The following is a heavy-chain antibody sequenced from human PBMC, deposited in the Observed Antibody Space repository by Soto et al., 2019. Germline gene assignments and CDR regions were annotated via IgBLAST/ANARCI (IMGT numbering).Heavy chain of an antibody. J-gene: IGHJ4*02. V-gene: IGHV4-34*01. CDR2: INHSGST. CDR3: ARVVVVVPAAIGFDY. D-gene: IGHD2-2*02. Sequence: TSDTLSLTCAVYGGSSSGYYWSWIRQPPGEGLEWIGEINHSGSTNYNPSLKSRVTISVDTSKNQFSLKLSSVTAADTAVYYCARVVVVVPAAIGFDYWGQGTLVTVSS. CDR1: GGSSSGYY.